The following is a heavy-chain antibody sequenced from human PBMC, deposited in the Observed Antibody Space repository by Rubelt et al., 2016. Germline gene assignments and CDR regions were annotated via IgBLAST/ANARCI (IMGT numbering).Heavy chain of an antibody. D-gene: IGHD3-9*01. Sequence: QVQLQQWGAGLLKPSETLSLTCAVYGGSFSGYYWSWIRQPPGKGLEWIGEINHSGSTNYNPSLQSQVTISVDTSKNQFSRKLSAVTAADTAVYYCARTDDILTSDVWGQGTTVTVSS. V-gene: IGHV4-34*01. CDR1: GGSFSGYY. J-gene: IGHJ6*02. CDR2: INHSGST. CDR3: ARTDDILTSDV.